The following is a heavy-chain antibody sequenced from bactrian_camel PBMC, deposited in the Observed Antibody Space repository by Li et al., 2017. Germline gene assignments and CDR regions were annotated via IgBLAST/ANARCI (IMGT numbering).Heavy chain of an antibody. D-gene: IGHD3*01. V-gene: IGHV3S40*01. CDR1: GFTFSNYD. CDR3: AADLALCYEVVGFRY. CDR2: VASNGGST. Sequence: QLVESGGDLVQPGGSLRLSCAASGFTFSNYDMSWVRQTPAKGLEWVSGVASNGGSTEYADSIEGRFTISRDNAKNTLTLQANGLKPEDTAMYYCAADLALCYEVVGFRYWGQGTQVTVS. J-gene: IGHJ6*01.